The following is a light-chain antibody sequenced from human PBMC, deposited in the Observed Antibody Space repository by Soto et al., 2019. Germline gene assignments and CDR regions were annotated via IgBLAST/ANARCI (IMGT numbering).Light chain of an antibody. CDR1: QSINSY. CDR3: QQSYSTSPYT. J-gene: IGKJ2*01. CDR2: TAA. Sequence: DIQMTQSPSSLSASVGDRVTIACRASQSINSYLNWYQQKPGKAPRLLIYTAAYLERGVPSRFSGSGSGTEFTLTITSLQPEDFATYYCQQSYSTSPYTFGQGTKVDI. V-gene: IGKV1-39*01.